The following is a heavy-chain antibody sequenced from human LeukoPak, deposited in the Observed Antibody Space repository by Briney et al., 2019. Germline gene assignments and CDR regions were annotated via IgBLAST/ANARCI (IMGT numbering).Heavy chain of an antibody. CDR1: GFTFDTYA. D-gene: IGHD3-16*01. CDR3: TKGGDMTNSWYSYGMDV. Sequence: PGGSLRLSCAASGFTFDTYAITWGRQAPGKGLEWVASVSGGLGATYYSDSVRGRFTISRDNSKKTVSLQLNSLRAEDTGVYYCTKGGDMTNSWYSYGMDVWGQGTTVIVSS. V-gene: IGHV3-23*01. CDR2: VSGGLGAT. J-gene: IGHJ6*02.